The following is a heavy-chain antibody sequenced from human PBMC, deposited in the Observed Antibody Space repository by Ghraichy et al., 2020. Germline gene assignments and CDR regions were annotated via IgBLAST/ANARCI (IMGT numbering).Heavy chain of an antibody. CDR2: INHSGST. CDR3: ARELAGAIDY. J-gene: IGHJ4*02. Sequence: SETLSLTCAVYGGSFSGYYWSWIRQPPGKGLEWIGEINHSGSTNYNPSLKSRVTISVDTSKNQFSLKLSSVTAADTAVYYCARELAGAIDYWGQGTLVTVSS. D-gene: IGHD1-26*01. V-gene: IGHV4-34*01. CDR1: GGSFSGYY.